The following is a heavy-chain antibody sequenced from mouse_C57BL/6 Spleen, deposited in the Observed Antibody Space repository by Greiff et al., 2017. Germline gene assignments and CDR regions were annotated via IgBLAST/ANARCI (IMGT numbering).Heavy chain of an antibody. J-gene: IGHJ4*01. CDR2: ISSGGDYI. D-gene: IGHD2-1*01. Sequence: EVMLVESGEGLVKPGGSLKLSCAASGFTFSSYAMSWVRQTPEKRLEWVAYISSGGDYIYYADTVKGRFTISRDNARNTLYLQMSSLKSEDTAMYYCTRGDCGNYVGAMDYWGQGTSVTVSS. CDR3: TRGDCGNYVGAMDY. CDR1: GFTFSSYA. V-gene: IGHV5-9-1*02.